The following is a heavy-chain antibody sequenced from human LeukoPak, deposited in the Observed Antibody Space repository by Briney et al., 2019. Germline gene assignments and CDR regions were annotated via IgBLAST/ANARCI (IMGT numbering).Heavy chain of an antibody. CDR1: GFTFSDYY. D-gene: IGHD6-13*01. CDR2: IDSSGDVI. Sequence: GGSLRLSCAASGFTFSDYYMTWIRQAPGKGLESLSYIDSSGDVIYDADSVKGRFTISRDNAKNSVFLQMNSLRAEDTAVYYCAKGTHSSSWHWFDSWGQGTLVTVSS. V-gene: IGHV3-11*01. J-gene: IGHJ5*01. CDR3: AKGTHSSSWHWFDS.